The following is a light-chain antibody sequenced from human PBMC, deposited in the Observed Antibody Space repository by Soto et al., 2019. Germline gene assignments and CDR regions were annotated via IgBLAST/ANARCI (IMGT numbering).Light chain of an antibody. J-gene: IGLJ1*01. V-gene: IGLV2-14*01. CDR1: SSDVGGYNY. Sequence: QSALTQHASVSGSPGQSITISCTGTSSDVGGYNYVSWYQQHPGKAPKLMIYDVSNRPSGVSNRFSGSKSGNTASLTISGLQAEDDADYYCSSYTSSSTPYVFGIGTKVTVL. CDR2: DVS. CDR3: SSYTSSSTPYV.